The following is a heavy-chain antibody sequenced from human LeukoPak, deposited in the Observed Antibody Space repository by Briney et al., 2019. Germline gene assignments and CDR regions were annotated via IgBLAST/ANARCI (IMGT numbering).Heavy chain of an antibody. Sequence: PSETLSLTCTVSGGSISSYYWSWIRQPPGKGLEWIGYIYYSGSTNYNPSLKSRVTISVDTSKNQFSLKLSSVTAADTAVYYCAREGVYYDILTGYYKGWFDPWGQGTLVTVSS. CDR1: GGSISSYY. CDR3: AREGVYYDILTGYYKGWFDP. V-gene: IGHV4-59*01. CDR2: IYYSGST. J-gene: IGHJ5*02. D-gene: IGHD3-9*01.